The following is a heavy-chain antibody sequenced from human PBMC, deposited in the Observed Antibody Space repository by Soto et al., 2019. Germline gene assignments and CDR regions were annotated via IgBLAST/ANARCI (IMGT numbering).Heavy chain of an antibody. CDR1: GFTFSSYW. D-gene: IGHD3-16*01. CDR2: IKQDGSEK. Sequence: EVQLVESGGGLVQPGGSLRPSCAPPGFTFSSYWMSWFRQAPGKGLEWVANIKQDGSEKYYVDSVKGRFTISRDNAKNSLYMQMNSLRAEDTAVYYCARPFNPGDPEDYWGQGTLVTVSS. V-gene: IGHV3-7*05. CDR3: ARPFNPGDPEDY. J-gene: IGHJ4*02.